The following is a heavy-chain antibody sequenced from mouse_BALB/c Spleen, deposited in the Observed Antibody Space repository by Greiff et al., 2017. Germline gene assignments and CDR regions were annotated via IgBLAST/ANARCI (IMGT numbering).Heavy chain of an antibody. Sequence: VQLQQSGAELMKPGASVTISCKATGYTFSSYWIEWVKQRPGHGLEWIGEILPGSGSTNYNEKFKGKATFTADTSSNTAYMQLSSLTSEDSAVYYCSRNYGSSSYAMDYWVQGTSVTVSS. CDR2: ILPGSGST. D-gene: IGHD1-1*01. CDR3: SRNYGSSSYAMDY. CDR1: GYTFSSYW. J-gene: IGHJ4*01. V-gene: IGHV1-9*01.